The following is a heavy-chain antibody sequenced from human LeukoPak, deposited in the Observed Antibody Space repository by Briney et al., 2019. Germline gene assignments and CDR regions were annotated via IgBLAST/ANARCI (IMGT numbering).Heavy chain of an antibody. Sequence: GGSLRLSCAASGCTFSSYAMSWVRQAPGKGLEWVSAISGSGGRTFYADSVKGRFTISRDNSKNTLYLQMNSLRAEDAAVYYCASPSGSRGDYWGQGTLVTVSS. CDR2: ISGSGGRT. J-gene: IGHJ4*02. CDR3: ASPSGSRGDY. CDR1: GCTFSSYA. D-gene: IGHD1-26*01. V-gene: IGHV3-23*01.